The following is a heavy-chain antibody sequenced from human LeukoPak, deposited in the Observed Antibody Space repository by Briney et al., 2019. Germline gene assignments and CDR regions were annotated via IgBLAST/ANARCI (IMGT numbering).Heavy chain of an antibody. Sequence: SETLSLTCTVSGDSISSFYWSWIRQPAGKGLEWIGRISTSGSTGYNPSLRSRVTMSVDTSKNQFSLKLSSVTTADTAVYYCARGVTDYSLDYWGQGTLVTVSS. CDR2: ISTSGST. D-gene: IGHD4-11*01. J-gene: IGHJ4*02. CDR3: ARGVTDYSLDY. CDR1: GDSISSFY. V-gene: IGHV4-4*07.